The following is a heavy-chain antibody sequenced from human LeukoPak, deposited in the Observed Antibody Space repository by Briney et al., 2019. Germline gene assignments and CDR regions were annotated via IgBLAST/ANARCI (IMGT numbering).Heavy chain of an antibody. CDR3: ARTSGVSVAGSPYYFDF. V-gene: IGHV1-18*01. CDR1: GYLFINYG. CDR2: ISPYSGNT. D-gene: IGHD6-19*01. Sequence: ASVKVSCKASGYLFINYGVSWLRQAPGQGLECMGWISPYSGNTDYAQKLQGRVTMTTDTSTTTAYMELRSLRFDDTAVYYCARTSGVSVAGSPYYFDFWGQGTLISVSS. J-gene: IGHJ4*02.